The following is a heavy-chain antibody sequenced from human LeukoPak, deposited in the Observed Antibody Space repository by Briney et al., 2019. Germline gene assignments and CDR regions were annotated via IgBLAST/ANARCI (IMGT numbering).Heavy chain of an antibody. CDR1: GYTFTSYG. CDR2: ISAYNGNT. J-gene: IGHJ4*02. V-gene: IGHV1-18*01. D-gene: IGHD6-13*01. Sequence: LWASVKVSCKASGYTFTSYGISWVRQAPGQGLEWMGWISAYNGNTNYAQKLQGRVTMTTDTSTSTAYMELRSLRSDDTAVYYCAREPFSSWYRSGEYYFDYWGQGTLVTVSS. CDR3: AREPFSSWYRSGEYYFDY.